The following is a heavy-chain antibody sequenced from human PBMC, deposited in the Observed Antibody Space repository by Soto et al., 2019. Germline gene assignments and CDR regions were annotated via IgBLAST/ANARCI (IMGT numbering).Heavy chain of an antibody. J-gene: IGHJ4*02. CDR2: VYYTGTT. CDR3: ARAAAVDY. Sequence: SETLSLTCTVSGGSISSYYWGWIRQPPGKGLEWIGYVYYTGTTHFNPSLKSRVSMSVDTSKNQFSLKLSSVTTADTAVYYCARAAAVDYWGQGTLVTVSS. D-gene: IGHD6-13*01. V-gene: IGHV4-59*01. CDR1: GGSISSYY.